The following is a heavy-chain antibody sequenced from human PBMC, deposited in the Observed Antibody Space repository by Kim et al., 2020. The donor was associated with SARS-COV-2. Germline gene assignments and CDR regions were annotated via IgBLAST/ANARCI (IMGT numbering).Heavy chain of an antibody. J-gene: IGHJ5*02. Sequence: SETLSLTCAVYGGSFSGYYWSWIRQPPGKGLELIGEINHSGSTNYNPSLKSRVTISVDTSKNQFSLKLSSVTAADTAVYYCARAVGITMVRSRGWFDPWGQGTLVTVSS. V-gene: IGHV4-34*01. CDR2: INHSGST. CDR3: ARAVGITMVRSRGWFDP. D-gene: IGHD3-10*01. CDR1: GGSFSGYY.